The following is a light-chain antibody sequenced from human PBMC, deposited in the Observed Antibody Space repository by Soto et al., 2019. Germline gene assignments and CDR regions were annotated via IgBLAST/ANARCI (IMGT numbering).Light chain of an antibody. V-gene: IGKV4-1*01. Sequence: IVMTQSPDSLAVSLGERATINCKSSSNIKNYLIWYLQKPGQPPKLLYWASTRESGVPDRISGSGSGTDFTLTISSLQAEDVAVYYCQQYYSAPYSFGQGTKLEIK. CDR3: QQYYSAPYS. J-gene: IGKJ2*03. CDR2: WAS. CDR1: SNIKNY.